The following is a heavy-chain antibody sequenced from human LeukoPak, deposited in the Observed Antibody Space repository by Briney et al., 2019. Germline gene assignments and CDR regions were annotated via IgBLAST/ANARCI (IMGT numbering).Heavy chain of an antibody. D-gene: IGHD5-12*01. J-gene: IGHJ4*02. V-gene: IGHV3-21*01. Sequence: GGSLRLSCEASGFTFSAYAMTWVRQAPGQGLEWVSSISGSGSYMYYADSLKGRFTISRDNAKNSLYLQINSLRAEDTAVYYCARSSGYGVADYWGQGTLVTVSS. CDR3: ARSSGYGVADY. CDR2: ISGSGSYM. CDR1: GFTFSAYA.